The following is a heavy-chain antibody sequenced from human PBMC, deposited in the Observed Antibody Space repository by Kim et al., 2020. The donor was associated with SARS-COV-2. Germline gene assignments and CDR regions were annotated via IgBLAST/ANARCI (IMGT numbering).Heavy chain of an antibody. CDR2: ISTSGTIT. J-gene: IGHJ4*02. V-gene: IGHV3-11*04. Sequence: GGSLRLSCAASGFTFSDYYMNWIRQAPGKGLEWVSYISTSGTITYYADSVKGRFTISRDNAKNLLYLQMNSLRAEDTAVYYCAREFCSGGNCYLYSDYWGQGTLVTVSS. D-gene: IGHD2-15*01. CDR3: AREFCSGGNCYLYSDY. CDR1: GFTFSDYY.